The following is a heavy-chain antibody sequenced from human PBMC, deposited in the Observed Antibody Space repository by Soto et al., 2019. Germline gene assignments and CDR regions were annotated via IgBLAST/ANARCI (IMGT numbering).Heavy chain of an antibody. Sequence: AGGSLSLSCAASGFNFHNYAMHWVRQAPGKGLEWVAVVSFDGSSTYYADSVKGRFTISRDSSNNTVSLQMNSLTNEDTAAYYCAKAGWGGDYYYGLDVWGQGTTVTVSS. J-gene: IGHJ6*02. CDR1: GFNFHNYA. V-gene: IGHV3-30*18. CDR3: AKAGWGGDYYYGLDV. D-gene: IGHD2-21*01. CDR2: VSFDGSST.